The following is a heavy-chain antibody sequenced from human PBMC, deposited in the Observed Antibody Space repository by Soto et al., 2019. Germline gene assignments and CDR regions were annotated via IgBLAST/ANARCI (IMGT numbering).Heavy chain of an antibody. D-gene: IGHD3-9*01. J-gene: IGHJ2*01. CDR3: ARESHDILTGPPWVWYFDL. CDR1: GGSFSGYY. CDR2: INDRGSI. V-gene: IGHV4-34*01. Sequence: QVQLQQWGAGPLRPLETLSLTCGVSGGSFSGYYWAWSRQSPGKGLEWIGEINDRGSINYNPSLKSRVSISVDTSKNHYPLNLRSVTAADTAVYYCARESHDILTGPPWVWYFDLWGRGTLVTVSS.